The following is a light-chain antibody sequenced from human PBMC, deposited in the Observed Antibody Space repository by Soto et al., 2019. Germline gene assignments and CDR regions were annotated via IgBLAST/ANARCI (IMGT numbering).Light chain of an antibody. CDR3: QQHTVSMYT. V-gene: IGKV1-39*01. Sequence: DIQMTQSPSSLSASVGDRVTITCRASQSISTYLNWYLQKPGKAPKALIFGASSLKSGVPSRFSGSGSGTDFTLTINRLEPEDSAVYYCQQHTVSMYTFGQGTKLEIK. J-gene: IGKJ2*01. CDR1: QSISTY. CDR2: GAS.